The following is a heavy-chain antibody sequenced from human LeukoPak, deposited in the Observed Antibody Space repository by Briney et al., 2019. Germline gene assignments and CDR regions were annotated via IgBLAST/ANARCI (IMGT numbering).Heavy chain of an antibody. V-gene: IGHV3-66*01. D-gene: IGHD2-15*01. Sequence: GGSLGLSCAASGFTVTSSYMTWVRQAQGKGLEWVSILYRGGSTKYADSVRGRFIISRDDSKNTLFLQMNSLRAEDMGVYYCARKDIVGYYLDVWGKGTTVTISS. CDR1: GFTVTSSY. CDR3: ARKDIVGYYLDV. J-gene: IGHJ6*03. CDR2: LYRGGST.